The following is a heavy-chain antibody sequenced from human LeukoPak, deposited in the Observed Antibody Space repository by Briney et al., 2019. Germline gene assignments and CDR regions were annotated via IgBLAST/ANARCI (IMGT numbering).Heavy chain of an antibody. CDR3: ARGQVVPAARWFDP. Sequence: GGSLRLSCAASGFTFSSYEMNWVRQAPGKGPEWVSYISSSGSTIYYADSVKGRFTISRDNAKNSLYLQMNSLRAEDTAVYYCARGQVVPAARWFDPWGQGTLVTVSS. D-gene: IGHD2-2*01. CDR1: GFTFSSYE. J-gene: IGHJ5*02. V-gene: IGHV3-48*03. CDR2: ISSSGSTI.